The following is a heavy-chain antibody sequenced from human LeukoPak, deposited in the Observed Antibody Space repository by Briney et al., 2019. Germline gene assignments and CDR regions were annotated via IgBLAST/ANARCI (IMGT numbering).Heavy chain of an antibody. J-gene: IGHJ4*02. CDR2: IIPIFGTA. V-gene: IGHV1-69*05. CDR1: GGTFSSYA. D-gene: IGHD1-26*01. CDR3: ATNKGATTIDY. Sequence: SVKVSCKASGGTFSSYAISWVRQAAGQGLEWMGGIIPIFGTANYAQKFQGRVTITTDESTSTAYMELSSLRSEDTAVYYCATNKGATTIDYWGQGTLVTVSS.